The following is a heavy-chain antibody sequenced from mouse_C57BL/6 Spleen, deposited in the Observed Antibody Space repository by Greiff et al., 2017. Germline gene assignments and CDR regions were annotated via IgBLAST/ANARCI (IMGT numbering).Heavy chain of an antibody. CDR3: ASSGYSAVPYYFDY. V-gene: IGHV14-1*01. CDR2: INPGSGGT. D-gene: IGHD3-1*01. J-gene: IGHJ2*01. CDR1: GFNIKDYY. Sequence: VQLQQSGAELVRPGASVTLSCTASGFNIKDYYMHWLKQRPGQGLLWIGVINPGSGGTNYNAKFKGQATLTADTSSNTASLQLSCLTSENSVISDCASSGYSAVPYYFDYWGQGTTLTVSS.